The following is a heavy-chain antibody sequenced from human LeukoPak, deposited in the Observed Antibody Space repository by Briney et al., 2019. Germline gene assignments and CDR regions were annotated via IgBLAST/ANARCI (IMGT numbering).Heavy chain of an antibody. CDR1: GYTFTGYY. V-gene: IGHV1-2*02. CDR2: INPNSGGT. J-gene: IGHJ4*02. D-gene: IGHD6-19*01. CDR3: ARTALIRSGWYHFDY. Sequence: GASVKVSCKASGYTFTGYYMHWVRQAPGQGLEWMGWINPNSGGTNYAQKFQGRVTMTRDTSTSTVYMELSSLRSEDTAVYYCARTALIRSGWYHFDYWGQGTLVTVSS.